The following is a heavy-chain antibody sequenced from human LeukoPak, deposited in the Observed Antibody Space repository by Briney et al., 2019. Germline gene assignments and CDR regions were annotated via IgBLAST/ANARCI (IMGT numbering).Heavy chain of an antibody. D-gene: IGHD4-17*01. CDR3: ARGETVTTLAY. CDR1: GFTFSSYA. V-gene: IGHV3-23*01. J-gene: IGHJ4*02. CDR2: ISGSGGST. Sequence: GGSLRLSCAASGFTFSSYAMSWVRQAPGKGLEWVSAISGSGGSTYYADSVKGRFTISRDNSKNTLYLQMNSLRAEDTAVYYSARGETVTTLAYWGQGTLVTVSS.